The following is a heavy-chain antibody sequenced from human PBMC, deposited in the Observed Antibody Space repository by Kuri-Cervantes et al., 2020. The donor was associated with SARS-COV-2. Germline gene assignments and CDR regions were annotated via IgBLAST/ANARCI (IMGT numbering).Heavy chain of an antibody. Sequence: SETLSLTCTVSGGSISSGGYYWSWIRQPPGKGLEWIGYVSYNGATAYNPFLKSRVTMSLDTSKNQFSLRLSSVTAADTAVYYCSGRVDFSSVDYWGQGTLVTVSS. V-gene: IGHV4-61*08. D-gene: IGHD3/OR15-3a*01. CDR3: SGRVDFSSVDY. CDR2: VSYNGAT. J-gene: IGHJ4*02. CDR1: GGSISSGGYY.